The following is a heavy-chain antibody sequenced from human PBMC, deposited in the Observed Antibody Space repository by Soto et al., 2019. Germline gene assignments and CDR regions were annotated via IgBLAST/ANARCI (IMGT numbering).Heavy chain of an antibody. D-gene: IGHD6-13*01. V-gene: IGHV5-10-1*01. CDR3: ARLDERGGSSWYNYCYYGMDV. CDR2: IDPSDSYT. CDR1: GYSFTSYW. Sequence: PGESLKISCKGSGYSFTSYWISWVRQMPGKVLEWMGRIDPSDSYTNYSPSFQGHVTISADKSISTAYLQWSSLKASDTAMYYCARLDERGGSSWYNYCYYGMDVWGQGXTVTVYS. J-gene: IGHJ6*02.